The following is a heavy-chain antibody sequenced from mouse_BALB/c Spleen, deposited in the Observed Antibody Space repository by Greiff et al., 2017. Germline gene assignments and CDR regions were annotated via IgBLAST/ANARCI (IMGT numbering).Heavy chain of an antibody. J-gene: IGHJ2*01. CDR3: ARGGTTALNYFDY. V-gene: IGHV1-69*01. CDR1: GYTFTDYW. Sequence: QVQLQQPGAELVMPGASVKMSCKASGYTFTDYWMHWVKQRPGQGLEWIGAIDTSDSYTNYNQKFKGKATLTVDKSSSTAYMQLSSLTSEDSAVYYCARGGTTALNYFDYWGQGTTLTVSS. CDR2: IDTSDSYT. D-gene: IGHD1-2*01.